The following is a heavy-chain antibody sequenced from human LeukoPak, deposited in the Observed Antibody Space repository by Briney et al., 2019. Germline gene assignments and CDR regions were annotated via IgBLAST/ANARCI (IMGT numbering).Heavy chain of an antibody. CDR3: ARDWVENTMIVVAAGHAFDT. V-gene: IGHV3-30-3*01. Sequence: PGGSLRLSCAASGFTFSSYAMHWVRQAPGKGLEWVAVISYDGSNKYYADSVKGRFTISRDNSKNTLYLQMNSLRAEDTAVYYCARDWVENTMIVVAAGHAFDTWGQGTMVTVSS. CDR2: ISYDGSNK. D-gene: IGHD3-22*01. J-gene: IGHJ3*02. CDR1: GFTFSSYA.